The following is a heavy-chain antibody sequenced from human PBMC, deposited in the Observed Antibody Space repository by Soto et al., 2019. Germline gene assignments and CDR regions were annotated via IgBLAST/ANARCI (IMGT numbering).Heavy chain of an antibody. J-gene: IGHJ4*02. CDR1: GFTFSIYA. D-gene: IGHD3-22*01. CDR3: AKDQSNSNPLYYFDF. CDR2: MSRTGDNT. V-gene: IGHV3-23*01. Sequence: AGGSLRLSCAASGFTFSIYAMTWVRQSPGKGLEWVSSMSRTGDNTYYADSVKGRFTISRDNSKSTLYLQMNSLRAEDTAIYYCAKDQSNSNPLYYFDFWGPGTLVTVSS.